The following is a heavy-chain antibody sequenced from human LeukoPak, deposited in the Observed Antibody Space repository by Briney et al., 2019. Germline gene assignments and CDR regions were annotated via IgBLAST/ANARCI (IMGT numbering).Heavy chain of an antibody. J-gene: IGHJ4*02. V-gene: IGHV1-2*04. CDR3: ARAAPRNWGSEYYFDY. CDR1: GYTFTGYY. Sequence: ASVKVSCKASGYTFTGYYMHWVRQAPGQGLEWMGWINPNSGGTNYAQKFQGWVTMTRDTSISTAYMELSRLRSDDTAVYYCARAAPRNWGSEYYFDYWGQGTLVTVSS. D-gene: IGHD7-27*01. CDR2: INPNSGGT.